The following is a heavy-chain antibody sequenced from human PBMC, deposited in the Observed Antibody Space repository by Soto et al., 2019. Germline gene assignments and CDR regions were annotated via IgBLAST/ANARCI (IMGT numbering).Heavy chain of an antibody. V-gene: IGHV4-31*03. CDR3: ARVLRSPYYYYGMDV. D-gene: IGHD3-3*01. Sequence: SETLSLTCTVSGGSISSGGYYWSWIRQHPGKGLEWIGYIYYSGSTYYNPSLKSRVTISVDTSKNQFSLKPSSVTAADTAVYYCARVLRSPYYYYGMDVWGQGATVTVSS. J-gene: IGHJ6*02. CDR1: GGSISSGGYY. CDR2: IYYSGST.